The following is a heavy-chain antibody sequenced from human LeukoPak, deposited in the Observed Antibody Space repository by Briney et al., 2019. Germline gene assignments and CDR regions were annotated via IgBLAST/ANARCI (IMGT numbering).Heavy chain of an antibody. CDR3: ARRGRCSGGSCYGWVLNWFDP. CDR1: GGSFSGYY. CDR2: INHSGST. J-gene: IGHJ5*02. D-gene: IGHD2-15*01. Sequence: KPSETLSLTGAVYGGSFSGYYWSWIRQPPGKGLEWIGEINHSGSTNYNPSLKSRVTISVDTSKNQFSLKLSSVTAADTAVYYCARRGRCSGGSCYGWVLNWFDPWGQGTLVTVSS. V-gene: IGHV4-34*01.